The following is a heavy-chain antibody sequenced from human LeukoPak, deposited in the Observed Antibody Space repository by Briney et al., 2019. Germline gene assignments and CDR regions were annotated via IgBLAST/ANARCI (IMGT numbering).Heavy chain of an antibody. CDR3: ARDSTGSLDV. V-gene: IGHV3-7*01. CDR1: GLTFSSYW. J-gene: IGHJ6*02. Sequence: QPGGSLRLSCVASGLTFSSYWMSWVRQAPGKGLERVANINQDGGEKYYVDSVKGRFTISRDNAKSSLYLQMNSLRAGDTAVYYCARDSTGSLDVWGQGTTVTVSS. D-gene: IGHD3-10*01. CDR2: INQDGGEK.